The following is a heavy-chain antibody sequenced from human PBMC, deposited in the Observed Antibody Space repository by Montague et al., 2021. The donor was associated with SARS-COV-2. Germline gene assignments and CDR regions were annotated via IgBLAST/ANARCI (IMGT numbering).Heavy chain of an antibody. V-gene: IGHV4-4*02. CDR3: ARALSSSGWYGGYFDY. D-gene: IGHD6-19*01. Sequence: SETLSLTCGVSGGSISSSNWWSWVRQPPGKGLEWIGEISHSGSTXXSPXXXSRVTISVDKSKNQFSLKLTSVTAADTAIYYCARALSSSGWYGGYFDYWGQGSLVIVSS. CDR1: GGSISSSNW. J-gene: IGHJ4*02. CDR2: ISHSGST.